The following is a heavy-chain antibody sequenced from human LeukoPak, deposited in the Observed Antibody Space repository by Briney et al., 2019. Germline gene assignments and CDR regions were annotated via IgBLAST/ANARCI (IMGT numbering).Heavy chain of an antibody. V-gene: IGHV1-8*01. CDR3: ARSTDSSAPYYYYHMDV. CDR1: GYTFASYD. D-gene: IGHD6-6*01. Sequence: GASVKVSCKASGYTFASYDINWVRQATGHRLEWMGWMNPNSGNTGYAQKFQGRVTMTRDTSINTAYMEPSNLRSEDTAVYYCARSTDSSAPYYYYHMDVWGEGTTVTVSS. J-gene: IGHJ6*03. CDR2: MNPNSGNT.